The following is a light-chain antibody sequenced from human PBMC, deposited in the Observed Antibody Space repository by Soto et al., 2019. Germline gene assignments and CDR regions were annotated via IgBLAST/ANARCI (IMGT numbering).Light chain of an antibody. Sequence: QSALTQPPSVSGSPGQRVTISCSGTNSNLGAGYDVHWYQHVPGTAPQLLIYDNTNRPSGVPDRFSGSKYGFSASLAITGLQPEDEGHYYCQSYVSSLTGSVFGGGTKVTVL. CDR3: QSYVSSLTGSV. CDR1: NSNLGAGYD. CDR2: DNT. J-gene: IGLJ3*02. V-gene: IGLV1-40*01.